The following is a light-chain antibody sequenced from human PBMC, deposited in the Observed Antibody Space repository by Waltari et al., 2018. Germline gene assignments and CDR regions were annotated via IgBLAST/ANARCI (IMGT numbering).Light chain of an antibody. CDR3: TSYTVSDFYV. CDR1: TNDISTYNR. V-gene: IGLV2-18*02. CDR2: EVI. J-gene: IGLJ1*01. Sequence: HSALTQPPSVSGSPGQSVTLPCTGTTNDISTYNRVSWYQQAPGTAPKPIIYEVINRPSGVPDRFSGSKSGGTASLTISGLQGEDEADYYCTSYTVSDFYVFGTGTKVTVL.